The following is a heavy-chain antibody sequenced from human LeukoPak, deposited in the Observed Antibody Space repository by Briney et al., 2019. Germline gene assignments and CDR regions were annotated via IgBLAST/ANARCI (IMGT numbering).Heavy chain of an antibody. CDR3: TKERRRDDILTGSFSD. CDR2: IRYDERNK. Sequence: GGSLRLSCAASGFTFSGYGMYWVRQAPGKGLEWVTFIRYDERNKYCADSVKGRFTISRDNSKNILYLQMNSLRAEDTAVYYCTKERRRDDILTGSFSDWGQGILVTVSS. V-gene: IGHV3-30*02. D-gene: IGHD3-9*01. J-gene: IGHJ4*02. CDR1: GFTFSGYG.